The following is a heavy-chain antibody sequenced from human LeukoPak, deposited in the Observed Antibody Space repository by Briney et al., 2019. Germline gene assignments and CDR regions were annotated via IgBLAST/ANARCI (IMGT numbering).Heavy chain of an antibody. CDR1: GGTFSSYA. D-gene: IGHD2-2*01. J-gene: IGHJ4*02. Sequence: ASVKVSCKGSGGTFSSYAISWVRHAPGQGLEWMGGIIPIFGTANYAQKFQGRVTITADESTSTAYMELSSLRSEDTAVYYCARGGQGDCSSTSCYDPDFDYWGQGTPVTVSS. CDR2: IIPIFGTA. CDR3: ARGGQGDCSSTSCYDPDFDY. V-gene: IGHV1-69*13.